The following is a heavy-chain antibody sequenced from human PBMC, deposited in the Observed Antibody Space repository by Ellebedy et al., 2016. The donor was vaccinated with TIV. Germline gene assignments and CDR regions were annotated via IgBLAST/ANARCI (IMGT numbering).Heavy chain of an antibody. V-gene: IGHV3-23*01. CDR2: IGDTAHNT. D-gene: IGHD2-21*01. Sequence: GESLKISXAASGFTFSNYAMTWVRQAPGKGLEWVSGIGDTAHNTYYVDSVKGRFTISRDNSGNTLYLQMNSLRAEDTAVYYCAKGRGSSVIDYHYYGMDVWGQGTTVTVSS. CDR1: GFTFSNYA. CDR3: AKGRGSSVIDYHYYGMDV. J-gene: IGHJ6*02.